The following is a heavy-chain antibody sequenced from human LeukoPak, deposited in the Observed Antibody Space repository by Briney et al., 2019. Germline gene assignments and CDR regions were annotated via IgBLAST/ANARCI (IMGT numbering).Heavy chain of an antibody. CDR3: ARVSQSDFEWLSSLDS. V-gene: IGHV3-74*01. D-gene: IGHD3-9*01. CDR1: GFTFSSYW. Sequence: GGSLRLSRAASGFTFSSYWMHWVRQAPGKGLVWVSRIKSDGSSTTYADSVKGRFTISRDNAKNTLYLQMNSLRAEDTAVYYCARVSQSDFEWLSSLDSWGQGTLVTVSS. CDR2: IKSDGSST. J-gene: IGHJ4*02.